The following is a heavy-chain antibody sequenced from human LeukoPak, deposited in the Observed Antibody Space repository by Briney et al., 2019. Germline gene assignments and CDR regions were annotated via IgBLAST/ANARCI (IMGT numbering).Heavy chain of an antibody. CDR2: INKDGSST. CDR1: GFTFSNYW. J-gene: IGHJ4*02. Sequence: GGSLRLSCAASGFTFSNYWMHWVRQVPGKGLVWVSRINKDGSSTNYADSVKGRFTISRDNAKNSLYLQMNSLRAEDTAVYYCARGILWGQGTLVTVSS. V-gene: IGHV3-74*01. CDR3: ARGIL.